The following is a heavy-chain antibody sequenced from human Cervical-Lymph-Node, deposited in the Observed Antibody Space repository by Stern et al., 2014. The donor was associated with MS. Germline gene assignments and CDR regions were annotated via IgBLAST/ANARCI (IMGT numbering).Heavy chain of an antibody. V-gene: IGHV4-31*03. CDR2: IYYSGST. CDR1: GGSISSGGYY. Sequence: QLQLQESGPGLVKPSQTLSLTCTVSGGSISSGGYYWSWIRQHPGKGLEWIWYIYYSGSTYYNPSLKSRVTISVDTSKNQFSLKLSSVTAADTAVYYCASRYSSSLGIWFDPWGQGTLVTVSS. J-gene: IGHJ5*02. D-gene: IGHD6-6*01. CDR3: ASRYSSSLGIWFDP.